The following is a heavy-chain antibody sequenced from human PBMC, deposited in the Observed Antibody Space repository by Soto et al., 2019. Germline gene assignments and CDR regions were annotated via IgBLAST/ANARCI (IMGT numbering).Heavy chain of an antibody. Sequence: QVQLVESGGGLVKPGGSLRLSCAASRCIFSDYYMSWIRQAPGKGLEWVSYISSTSGYTNYADSVKGRFTISRDNAKKSLYQQMNRLRDEDTAVYYCARKIVGATGSFDKWGQGTLVTVSS. CDR2: ISSTSGYT. J-gene: IGHJ4*02. CDR1: RCIFSDYY. CDR3: ARKIVGATGSFDK. D-gene: IGHD1-26*01. V-gene: IGHV3-11*06.